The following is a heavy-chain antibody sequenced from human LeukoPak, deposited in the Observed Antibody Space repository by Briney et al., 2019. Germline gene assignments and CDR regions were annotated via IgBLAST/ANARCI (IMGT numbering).Heavy chain of an antibody. CDR1: GITFSYYG. V-gene: IGHV3-33*01. CDR2: MWHDGSKK. D-gene: IGHD2-2*01. Sequence: GGSLRLSCAASGITFSYYGMHWVRQAPGKGPERVSVMWHDGSKKYYADSVKGRFYISRDNSKNTQYLQIDSLRAEYTAVYYCSGCSISSCYAGGIDIWGQGKMVTVSS. J-gene: IGHJ3*02. CDR3: SGCSISSCYAGGIDI.